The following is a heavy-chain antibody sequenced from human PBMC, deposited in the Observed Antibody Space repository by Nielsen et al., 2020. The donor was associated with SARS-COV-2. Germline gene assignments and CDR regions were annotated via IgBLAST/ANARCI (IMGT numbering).Heavy chain of an antibody. J-gene: IGHJ6*02. Sequence: SETLSLTCTVSGGSISSGDYYWSWIRQPPGKGLEWIGYIYYSGSTYYNPSLKSRVTISVDTSKNQFSLKLSSVTAADTAVYYCARDRYSSGYYHYYGMDVWGQGTTVTVSS. D-gene: IGHD6-19*01. V-gene: IGHV4-30-4*01. CDR2: IYYSGST. CDR1: GGSISSGDYY. CDR3: ARDRYSSGYYHYYGMDV.